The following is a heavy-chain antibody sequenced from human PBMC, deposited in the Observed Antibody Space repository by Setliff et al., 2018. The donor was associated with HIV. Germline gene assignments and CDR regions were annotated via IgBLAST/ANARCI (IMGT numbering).Heavy chain of an antibody. CDR3: ARGRRVVPAAESNWFDP. V-gene: IGHV1-8*01. CDR2: MNPNSGNT. J-gene: IGHJ5*02. CDR1: GYTFTSYD. Sequence: ASVKVSCKASGYTFTSYDINWLRQATGQGLEWMGWMNPNSGNTGYAQNLQGRVTMTRNTSLSAAYMELNSLTPEDTAVYYCARGRRVVPAAESNWFDPWGQGTLVTVSS. D-gene: IGHD2-2*01.